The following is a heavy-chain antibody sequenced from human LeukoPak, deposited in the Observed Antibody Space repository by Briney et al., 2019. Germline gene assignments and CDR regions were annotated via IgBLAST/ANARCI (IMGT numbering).Heavy chain of an antibody. CDR2: ISGSGGST. Sequence: PGGSLRLSCAASGFTFSSFGMSWVRQAAGKGVEGGSAISGSGGSTYYADSMKGQITISRDNSKNTLYLQMNSLRAEDTAVYYCAKVRDTFGLYYYMDVWGKGTTVTVSS. V-gene: IGHV3-23*01. J-gene: IGHJ6*03. CDR3: AKVRDTFGLYYYMDV. CDR1: GFTFSSFG. D-gene: IGHD3-16*02.